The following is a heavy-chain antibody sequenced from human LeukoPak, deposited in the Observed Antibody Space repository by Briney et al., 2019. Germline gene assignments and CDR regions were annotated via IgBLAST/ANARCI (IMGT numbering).Heavy chain of an antibody. D-gene: IGHD6-19*01. CDR3: ASLGYSSGDDY. Sequence: SETLSLTCTVSGGSLSSYYWSWIRQTLRKGLEWIGYIYYSGSTNYNPSLTSRVSISVDTSKNQFSLKLSSVTAADTAVYYCASLGYSSGDDYWGQGTLVTVSS. V-gene: IGHV4-59*01. CDR2: IYYSGST. CDR1: GGSLSSYY. J-gene: IGHJ4*02.